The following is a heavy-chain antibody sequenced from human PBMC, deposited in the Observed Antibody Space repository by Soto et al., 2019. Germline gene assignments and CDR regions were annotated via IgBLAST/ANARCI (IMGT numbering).Heavy chain of an antibody. V-gene: IGHV1-8*01. Sequence: QVQLVQSGAEVERPGASVKVSCKASGYTFTSYDINWVRQATGQGLEWMGWMNPNSGNTGYAQKFQGTAXXTXTTXIXXXXXKXXSLRSEDTAVYYCARERGGRSSYRFDPWGQATLVTVSS. CDR2: MNPNSGNT. D-gene: IGHD6-13*01. CDR3: ARERGGRSSYRFDP. J-gene: IGHJ5*02. CDR1: GYTFTSYD.